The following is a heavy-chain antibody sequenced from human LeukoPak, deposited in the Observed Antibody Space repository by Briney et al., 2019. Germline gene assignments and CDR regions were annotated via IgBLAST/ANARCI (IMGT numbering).Heavy chain of an antibody. J-gene: IGHJ4*02. CDR3: ARGRGSYFTTVVYYFDY. D-gene: IGHD1-26*01. CDR1: GGSISSSSYY. V-gene: IGHV4-39*07. Sequence: SETLSLTCTVSGGSISSSSYYWGWVRQPPGKGLEWIGSIYYSGSTYYNPSLKSRVTISVDTSKNQFSLKLSSVTAADTAVYYCARGRGSYFTTVVYYFDYWGQGTLVTVSS. CDR2: IYYSGST.